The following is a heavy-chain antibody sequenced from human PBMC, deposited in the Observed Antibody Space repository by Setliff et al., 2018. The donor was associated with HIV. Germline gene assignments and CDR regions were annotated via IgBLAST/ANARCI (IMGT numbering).Heavy chain of an antibody. CDR3: AREHCSGGSCNGFDI. J-gene: IGHJ3*02. Sequence: SETLSLTCAVYGGSFSGSYWSWIRQPPGKGLEWIGEINHSGSTNYSPSLKSRVTISLDTSRNQFSLKLGSVTAADTAMYYCAREHCSGGSCNGFDIWGQGTMVTVSS. V-gene: IGHV4-34*01. D-gene: IGHD2-15*01. CDR2: INHSGST. CDR1: GGSFSGSY.